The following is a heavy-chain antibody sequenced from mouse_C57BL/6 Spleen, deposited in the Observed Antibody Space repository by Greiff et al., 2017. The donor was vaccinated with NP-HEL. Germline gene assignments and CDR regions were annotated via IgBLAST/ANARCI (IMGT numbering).Heavy chain of an antibody. J-gene: IGHJ1*03. D-gene: IGHD1-1*01. CDR2: ISSGSSTI. CDR3: ARSTTVVPYWYFDV. Sequence: DVQLVESGGGLVKPGGSLTLSCAASGFTFSDYGMHWVRQAPEKGLEWVAYISSGSSTIYYADTVKGRFTISRDNAKNTLFLHMTSLRSEDTAMYYCARSTTVVPYWYFDVWGTGTTVTVSA. CDR1: GFTFSDYG. V-gene: IGHV5-17*01.